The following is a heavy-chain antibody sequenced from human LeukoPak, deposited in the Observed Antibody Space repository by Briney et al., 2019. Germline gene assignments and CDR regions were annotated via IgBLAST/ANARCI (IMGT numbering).Heavy chain of an antibody. CDR1: GFTFSSYE. CDR2: ISNSGGTI. J-gene: IGHJ4*01. V-gene: IGHV3-48*03. CDR3: VRPNGPTPFDY. Sequence: GGSLRLSCAASGFTFSSYEMNWVRQAPGKGLEWVSYISNSGGTIYYADSVKGRFTISRDNAKNSLYLQMNCLRAEDTAVYYCVRPNGPTPFDYWGHGTLVTVSS.